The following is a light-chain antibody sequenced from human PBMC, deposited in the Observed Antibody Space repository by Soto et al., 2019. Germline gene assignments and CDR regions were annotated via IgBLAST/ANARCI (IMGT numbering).Light chain of an antibody. J-gene: IGLJ3*02. Sequence: NFMLTQPHSVSESPGKTVTISCTGSGGTVASNYVQWYQQRPGSAPTAVMYEDSRRPSGVPDRFSGSIDSSSNSASLTISELKTEDEADYYCQSYDDTSSWVFGGGTKVTVL. CDR1: GGTVASNY. CDR3: QSYDDTSSWV. CDR2: EDS. V-gene: IGLV6-57*02.